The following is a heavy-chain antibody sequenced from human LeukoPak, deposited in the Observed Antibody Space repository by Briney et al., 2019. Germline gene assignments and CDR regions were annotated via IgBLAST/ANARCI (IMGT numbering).Heavy chain of an antibody. D-gene: IGHD6-6*01. Sequence: PGGALTLSFAASGFTFSEHYMSWIRQAPGKGLEWVSYISNSCRTIYYTDYVKGRFTISRSNTENSLYLQMNSLSAENTAVSYCARVIATRPHYHYYMDVWGKGTTVTVSS. J-gene: IGHJ6*03. CDR3: ARVIATRPHYHYYMDV. V-gene: IGHV3-11*04. CDR1: GFTFSEHY. CDR2: ISNSCRTI.